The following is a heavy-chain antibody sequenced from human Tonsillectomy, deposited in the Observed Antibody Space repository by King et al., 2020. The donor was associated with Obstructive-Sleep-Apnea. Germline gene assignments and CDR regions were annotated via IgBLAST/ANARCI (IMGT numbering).Heavy chain of an antibody. CDR3: AKCYNSGSYYNGPRG. CDR1: GFTFSSYG. CDR2: ISYDVNNK. Sequence: VQLVESGGGVVQPGGSLRLSCAASGFTFSSYGMHWVRQAPGQGLEWVAVISYDVNNKYYADSVKGRFTISRDNSKNTLYLQMNSLRAEDTAMYYCAKCYNSGSYYNGPRGWGQGTLVTVSS. J-gene: IGHJ4*02. D-gene: IGHD3-10*01. V-gene: IGHV3-30*18.